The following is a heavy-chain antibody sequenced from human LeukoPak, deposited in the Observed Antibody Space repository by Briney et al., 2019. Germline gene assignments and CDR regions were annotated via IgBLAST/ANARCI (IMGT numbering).Heavy chain of an antibody. Sequence: TGGSLRLSCAASGFTFSTYAMHWVRQAPGKGLEWVAVISYDGSKKYYADSVKSRFTISRDNSKNTLYLQMNSLRAEDTAMYYCARGDSLVVVVTEFDYWGQGTLVTVSS. J-gene: IGHJ4*02. CDR3: ARGDSLVVVVTEFDY. CDR2: ISYDGSKK. V-gene: IGHV3-30-3*01. CDR1: GFTFSTYA. D-gene: IGHD2-15*01.